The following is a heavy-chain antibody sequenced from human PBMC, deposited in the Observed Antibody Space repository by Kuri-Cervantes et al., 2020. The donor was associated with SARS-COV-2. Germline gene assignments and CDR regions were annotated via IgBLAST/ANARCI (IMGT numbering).Heavy chain of an antibody. Sequence: ASVKVSCKASGYTFTGYYMHWVRQAPGQGLEWMGWINPNSGGTNYAQKFRGRVTMTRDTSISTAYMELSRLRSDDTAVYYCASRSSQNYYYYYYMDVWGKGTTVTVS. J-gene: IGHJ6*03. CDR1: GYTFTGYY. V-gene: IGHV1-2*02. D-gene: IGHD2-2*01. CDR2: INPNSGGT. CDR3: ASRSSQNYYYYYYMDV.